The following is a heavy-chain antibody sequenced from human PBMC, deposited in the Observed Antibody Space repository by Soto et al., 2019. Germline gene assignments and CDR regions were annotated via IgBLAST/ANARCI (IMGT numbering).Heavy chain of an antibody. J-gene: IGHJ6*02. CDR2: ISAAGDP. Sequence: EVQLVESGGGLVQPGGSLRLSCEASGFTFRNYDMHWVRQGTGKGLEWVSGISAAGDPDYADSVEGRFTISRENAQNSFVLQMNSLSVGDTAVYYCARTDRDFYGLDVWGQGTTVIVCS. CDR1: GFTFRNYD. V-gene: IGHV3-13*05. CDR3: ARTDRDFYGLDV.